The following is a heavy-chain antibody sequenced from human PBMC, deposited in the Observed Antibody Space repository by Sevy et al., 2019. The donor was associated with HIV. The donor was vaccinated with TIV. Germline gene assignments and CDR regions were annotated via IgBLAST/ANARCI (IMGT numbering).Heavy chain of an antibody. Sequence: GGSLRLSCAASGFTFSSYGMHWVRQAPGKGLEWVAVIWYDGSNKYYADSVKGRFTISRDNSKNTLYLQMNSQRAEDTAVYYCARASGWLKAYYFDYWGQGTLVTVSS. V-gene: IGHV3-33*01. D-gene: IGHD5-18*01. CDR3: ARASGWLKAYYFDY. CDR2: IWYDGSNK. J-gene: IGHJ4*02. CDR1: GFTFSSYG.